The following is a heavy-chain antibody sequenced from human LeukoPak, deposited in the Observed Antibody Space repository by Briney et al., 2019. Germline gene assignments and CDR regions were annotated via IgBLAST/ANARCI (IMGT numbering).Heavy chain of an antibody. V-gene: IGHV4-39*01. CDR2: IYYSGST. J-gene: IGHJ4*02. CDR1: GGSISSSSYY. CDR3: ARHRYDFSVDY. Sequence: PSETLSPTCTVSGGSISSSSYYWGWIRQPPGKGLEWIGSIYYSGSTYYNPSLKSRVTISVDTSKNQFSLKLSSVTAADTAVYYCARHRYDFSVDYWGQGTLVTVSS. D-gene: IGHD3-3*01.